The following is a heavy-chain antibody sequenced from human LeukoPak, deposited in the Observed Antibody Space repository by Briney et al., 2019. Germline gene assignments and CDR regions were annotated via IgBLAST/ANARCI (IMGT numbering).Heavy chain of an antibody. V-gene: IGHV3-23*01. CDR2: ISNSDGST. Sequence: GGSLRLSCAASGFTFSSYAMNWVRQAPGKGLEWVSSISNSDGSTYYADFVKGRFTISRDNSKNTLHLQMNSLRAEDTAVYYCAKVYCSGGSCYNPDYWGQGTLVTVSS. CDR1: GFTFSSYA. J-gene: IGHJ4*02. CDR3: AKVYCSGGSCYNPDY. D-gene: IGHD2-15*01.